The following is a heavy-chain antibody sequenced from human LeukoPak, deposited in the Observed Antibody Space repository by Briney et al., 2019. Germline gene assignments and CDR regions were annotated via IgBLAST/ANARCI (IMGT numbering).Heavy chain of an antibody. Sequence: ASVKVSCKASGYTFTSYDINWVRQATGQGLEWMGIINPSGGSTSYAQKFQGRVTMTRDMSTSTVYTELSSLRSEDTAVYYCARQGVEHYYDSSDQSGFDYWGQGTLVTVSS. CDR1: GYTFTSYD. V-gene: IGHV1-46*01. J-gene: IGHJ4*02. CDR2: INPSGGST. CDR3: ARQGVEHYYDSSDQSGFDY. D-gene: IGHD3-22*01.